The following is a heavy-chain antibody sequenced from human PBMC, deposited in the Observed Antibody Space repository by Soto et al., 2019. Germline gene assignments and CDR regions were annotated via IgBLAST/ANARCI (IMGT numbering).Heavy chain of an antibody. Sequence: ASVKVSCKGSVYTLTELSMHWVRQAPGKGLEWMGGFDPEDGETIYAQKFQGRVTMTEDTSTDTAYMELSSLRSEDTAVYYCATKGRWYVGYYYYGMDVWGQGTTVTVSS. CDR3: ATKGRWYVGYYYYGMDV. D-gene: IGHD6-13*01. J-gene: IGHJ6*02. CDR2: FDPEDGET. CDR1: VYTLTELS. V-gene: IGHV1-24*01.